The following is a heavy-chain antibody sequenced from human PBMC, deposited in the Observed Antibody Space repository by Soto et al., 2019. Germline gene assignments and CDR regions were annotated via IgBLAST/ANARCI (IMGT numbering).Heavy chain of an antibody. D-gene: IGHD3-22*01. CDR3: ARDSSGYYGFDY. V-gene: IGHV2-5*02. CDR1: GFPLSTSGVG. Sequence: QITLKESGPMLVKPTQTLTLTCTFSGFPLSTSGVGMGWIRQPPGKALEWLALIYWDDDKRYSPPLKSRLTITKDTSKNLVVLTMTNMDPVDTSTYYCARDSSGYYGFDYWGQGTLVTGSS. CDR2: IYWDDDK. J-gene: IGHJ4*02.